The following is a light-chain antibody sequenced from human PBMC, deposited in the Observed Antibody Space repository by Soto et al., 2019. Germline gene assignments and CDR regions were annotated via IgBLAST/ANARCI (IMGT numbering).Light chain of an antibody. J-gene: IGKJ5*01. CDR1: QSLLHSHGYHY. Sequence: DIVMTQSPLSLPVTPGEPASISCRSRQSLLHSHGYHYLDWYLQKPGQSPQLLIYLVSYRASGVPDRFSGSGSGTEFTLRISRVEAEDVGVYYCMQPLDLPVTFGQGTRLEIK. CDR2: LVS. CDR3: MQPLDLPVT. V-gene: IGKV2-28*01.